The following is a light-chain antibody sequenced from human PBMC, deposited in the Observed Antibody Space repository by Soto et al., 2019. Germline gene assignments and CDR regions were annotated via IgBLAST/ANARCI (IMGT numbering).Light chain of an antibody. Sequence: EIVMTQSPATLSLSPGGRATLSCRASQSISDTLAWYQQKPGQAPRLLLHGASTRAPGFPARFSGIGSGTDFFLTISSLQSDDFAVYYCQQYNNWPTWTFCQGTKVDIK. V-gene: IGKV3-15*01. CDR2: GAS. J-gene: IGKJ1*01. CDR3: QQYNNWPTWT. CDR1: QSISDT.